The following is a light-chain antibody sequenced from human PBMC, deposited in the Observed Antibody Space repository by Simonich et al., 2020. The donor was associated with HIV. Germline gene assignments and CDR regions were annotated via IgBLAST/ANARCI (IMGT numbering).Light chain of an antibody. Sequence: IQMTQSPSTLSASVGDIVTIAFRASQGIISALTWYQQKPGKAPNLLIYDASSLESVVPSRVSGSGTGTDFTLTISILQPEDFATYYCQQFNSYPITFGQGTRLEIK. CDR3: QQFNSYPIT. CDR2: DAS. CDR1: QGIISA. V-gene: IGKV1-13*02. J-gene: IGKJ5*01.